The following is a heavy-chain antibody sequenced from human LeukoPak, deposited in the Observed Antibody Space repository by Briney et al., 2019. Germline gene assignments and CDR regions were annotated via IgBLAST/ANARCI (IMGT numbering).Heavy chain of an antibody. V-gene: IGHV4-39*01. CDR2: IYYSGST. D-gene: IGHD3-10*01. CDR1: GDSISSSNYY. J-gene: IGHJ4*02. Sequence: SETLSLTCTVSGDSISSSNYYWDWIRQPPGKGLQWIGGIYYSGSTYYNPSLKSRITISVDTSKNQFSLMLSSVTAADTAVYYCARGPITMVRGVIIRPQYYFDYWGQGTLVTVSS. CDR3: ARGPITMVRGVIIRPQYYFDY.